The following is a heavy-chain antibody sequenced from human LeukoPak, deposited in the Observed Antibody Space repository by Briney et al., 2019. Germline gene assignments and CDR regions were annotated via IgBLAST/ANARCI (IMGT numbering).Heavy chain of an antibody. J-gene: IGHJ4*02. CDR1: GFTFSSYA. CDR2: ISSSSSTI. V-gene: IGHV3-48*01. D-gene: IGHD3-3*01. CDR3: AREEIRFLEWLPMGY. Sequence: GGSLRLSCAASGFTFSSYAMSWVRQAPGKGLEWVSYISSSSSTIYYADSVKGRFTISRDNAKNSLYLQMNSLRAEDTAVYYCAREEIRFLEWLPMGYWGQGTLVTVSS.